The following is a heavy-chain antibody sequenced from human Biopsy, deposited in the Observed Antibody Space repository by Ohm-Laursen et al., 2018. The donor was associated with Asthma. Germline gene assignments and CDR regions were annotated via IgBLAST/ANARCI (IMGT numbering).Heavy chain of an antibody. CDR2: ISYDGNHK. CDR3: AKRRGYSGHDNDY. J-gene: IGHJ4*02. CDR1: GFTFTDYY. V-gene: IGHV3-30*18. Sequence: SLRLSCTASGFTFTDYYMHWVRQAPGKGLEWVAVISYDGNHKFYEDSVKGRFTISRDNSKNTLYLQMNSLRTEDTAVYYCAKRRGYSGHDNDYWGQGTLVIVSS. D-gene: IGHD5-12*01.